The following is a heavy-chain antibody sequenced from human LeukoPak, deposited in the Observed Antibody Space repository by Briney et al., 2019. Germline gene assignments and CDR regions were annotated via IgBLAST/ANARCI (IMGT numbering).Heavy chain of an antibody. CDR1: GASISRYY. V-gene: IGHV4-4*07. Sequence: PSETLSLTCTVSGASISRYYWSWIRQSAGKGLEWIGRINTSGSTKYNPSLESRVTMSVDTSKNQFSLRLSSVTAADTAVYYCARVNDYDSSGARFDYWGQGTLVIVSS. J-gene: IGHJ4*02. CDR3: ARVNDYDSSGARFDY. D-gene: IGHD3-22*01. CDR2: INTSGST.